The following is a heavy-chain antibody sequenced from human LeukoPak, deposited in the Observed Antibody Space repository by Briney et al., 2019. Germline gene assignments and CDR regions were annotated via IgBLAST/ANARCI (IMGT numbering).Heavy chain of an antibody. D-gene: IGHD3-3*01. J-gene: IGHJ4*02. V-gene: IGHV5-51*01. CDR1: GYTFTSYW. CDR3: ARGRGQRFTEFDY. CDR2: IYSGDSDT. Sequence: GESLKISCKGSGYTFTSYWIAWVRQMPGKGLQWMGIIYSGDSDTRYRPSFLGQVTISADKSISTAYLEWSSLKASDTAMYYCARGRGQRFTEFDYWGQGTLVTVSS.